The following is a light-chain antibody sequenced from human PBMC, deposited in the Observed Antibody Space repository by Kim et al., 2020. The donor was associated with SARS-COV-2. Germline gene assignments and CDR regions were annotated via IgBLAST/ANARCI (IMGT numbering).Light chain of an antibody. CDR3: QSYDSSLSGYV. CDR1: SSNIGAGYD. V-gene: IGLV1-40*01. CDR2: GNS. J-gene: IGLJ1*01. Sequence: QSVAIPCAGSSSNIGAGYDVHWYQQLPGTAPKLLIYGNSNRPSGVPDRFSGSKSGTSASLAITGLQAEDEADYYCQSYDSSLSGYVFGTGTQLTVL.